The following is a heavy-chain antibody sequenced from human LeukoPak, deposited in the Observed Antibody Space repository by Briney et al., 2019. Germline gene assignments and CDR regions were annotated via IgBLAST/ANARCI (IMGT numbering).Heavy chain of an antibody. V-gene: IGHV4-59*01. CDR2: IYYSGST. CDR3: ARDSCGGDCSFDH. Sequence: SETLSLTCTVSGGSISSYYWSWIRQPPGKGLEWIGYIYYSGSTNYNPSLKSRVTISVDTSKNQFSLKLSSVTAADTAVYYCARDSCGGDCSFDHWGQGTLVTVSS. CDR1: GGSISSYY. D-gene: IGHD2-21*02. J-gene: IGHJ4*02.